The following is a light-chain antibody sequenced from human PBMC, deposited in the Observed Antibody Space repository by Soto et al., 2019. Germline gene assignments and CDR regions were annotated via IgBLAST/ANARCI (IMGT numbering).Light chain of an antibody. CDR1: QSLLDSDGKTF. CDR2: EVS. Sequence: DIVMTQAPLSLSVTPGQPASISCKSSQSLLDSDGKTFLYWYVHKPGHPPQLLIYEVSNRFAGVPDRVSGSGSETDFTLEISRVEADDVGLYYCMQSLQLPLTFGGGTRVDIK. J-gene: IGKJ4*01. V-gene: IGKV2D-29*01. CDR3: MQSLQLPLT.